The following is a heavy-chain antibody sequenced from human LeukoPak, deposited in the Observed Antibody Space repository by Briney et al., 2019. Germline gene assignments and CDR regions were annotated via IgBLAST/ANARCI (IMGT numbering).Heavy chain of an antibody. Sequence: PGGALRLSCVSPGFTFISYGIHRVRQGPGKGLEGVAVVSSDGSIKYNADSVKGRFTISRDTSKNTVYLQMNSLGAEDTAFYYCARGYSSSWLGYFDYWGQGTLVTVSS. CDR3: ARGYSSSWLGYFDY. CDR1: GFTFISYG. V-gene: IGHV3-30*03. D-gene: IGHD6-13*01. CDR2: VSSDGSIK. J-gene: IGHJ4*02.